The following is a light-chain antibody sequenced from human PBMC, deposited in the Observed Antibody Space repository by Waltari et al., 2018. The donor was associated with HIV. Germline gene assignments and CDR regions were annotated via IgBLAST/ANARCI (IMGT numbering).Light chain of an antibody. Sequence: DIQMTQSPSSLSASVGDRVTITCRASQSISRSLNWFQQKPGKAPKLLIYAASSLQRGVPSRFSGSGSGTDFTLTISSLQPEDFATYYCQQSYSTHTFGQGTKLEIK. CDR1: QSISRS. CDR3: QQSYSTHT. V-gene: IGKV1-39*01. CDR2: AAS. J-gene: IGKJ2*01.